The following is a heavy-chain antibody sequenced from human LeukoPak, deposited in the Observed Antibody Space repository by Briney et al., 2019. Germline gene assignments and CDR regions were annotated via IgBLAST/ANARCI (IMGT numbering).Heavy chain of an antibody. CDR2: INQDGSEK. D-gene: IGHD2-15*01. V-gene: IGHV3-7*01. J-gene: IGHJ4*02. CDR3: ARDPLGYCSGGSCYLGY. CDR1: GFTFSTYW. Sequence: GGSLRLSCAASGFTFSTYWMSWVRQAPGKGLEWVASINQDGSEKYFVDSVKGRFTMSRDNAKNSLYLQMNSLRAEDTAVYYCARDPLGYCSGGSCYLGYWGQGTLVTVSS.